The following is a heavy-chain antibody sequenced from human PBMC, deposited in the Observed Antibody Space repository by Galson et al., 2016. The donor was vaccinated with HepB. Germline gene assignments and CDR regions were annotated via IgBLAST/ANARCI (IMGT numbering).Heavy chain of an antibody. CDR3: VGPIGHCSRSNCPNGLIFDS. Sequence: SLRLSCAASGFIFDTYWMNWVRQAPGKGLEWVASIKYDGSEINYVDSVKGRFTISRDDAKSSLFLQMNSLRAEDTAVYCCVGPIGHCSRSNCPNGLIFDSWGQGTLVTVSS. J-gene: IGHJ4*02. CDR2: IKYDGSEI. V-gene: IGHV3-7*01. D-gene: IGHD2-2*01. CDR1: GFIFDTYW.